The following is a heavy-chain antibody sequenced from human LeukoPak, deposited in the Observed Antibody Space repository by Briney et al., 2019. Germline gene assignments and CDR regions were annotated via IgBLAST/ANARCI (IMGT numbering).Heavy chain of an antibody. CDR3: ARGEDYYDR. CDR1: GGSISSYY. Sequence: SETLSLTCTVSGGSISSYYRSWIRQPPGKGLEWIGYIYYSGSTNYNPSLKSRVTISADTSKNQFSLKLSSVTAADTAVYYCARGEDYYDRWGQGTLVTVSS. D-gene: IGHD3-10*02. V-gene: IGHV4-59*01. CDR2: IYYSGST. J-gene: IGHJ4*02.